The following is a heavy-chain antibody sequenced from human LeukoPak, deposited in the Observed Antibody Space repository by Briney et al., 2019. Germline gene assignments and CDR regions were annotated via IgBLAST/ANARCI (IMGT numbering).Heavy chain of an antibody. CDR1: GGSISSYY. J-gene: IGHJ4*02. Sequence: SETLSLTCTVSGGSISSYYWSWIRQPPGKGLEWIGYIYYSGSTNYNPSLKSRVTISVDTSKNQFSLKLSSVTAADTAVYYCARMVSIRVAGIIDYWGQGTLVTVSS. V-gene: IGHV4-59*01. CDR2: IYYSGST. CDR3: ARMVSIRVAGIIDY. D-gene: IGHD2-8*01.